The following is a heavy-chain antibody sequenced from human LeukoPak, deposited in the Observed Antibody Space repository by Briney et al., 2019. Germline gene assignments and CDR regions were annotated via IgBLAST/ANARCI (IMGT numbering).Heavy chain of an antibody. V-gene: IGHV4-34*01. J-gene: IGHJ4*02. Sequence: SETLSLTCAVYGGSFSGYYWSWIRQPPGKGLEWIGEINHSGSTNYNPSLKSRVTISVDTSKNQFSLKLSSVTAADTAVYYCATETVWGSYRFDYWGQGTLVTVSS. D-gene: IGHD3-16*02. CDR3: ATETVWGSYRFDY. CDR2: INHSGST. CDR1: GGSFSGYY.